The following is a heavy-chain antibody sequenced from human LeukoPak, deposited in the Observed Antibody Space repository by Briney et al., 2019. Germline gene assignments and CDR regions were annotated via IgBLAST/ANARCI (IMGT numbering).Heavy chain of an antibody. CDR1: GGSFSGYY. Sequence: PSETLSLTCAVYGGSFSGYYWSWIRQPPAKGLEWIGEINHSGSTNYNPSLKSRVTLSVATSKNQFSLKLSSVTAADTAVYYCARRPCSGGSCYFRTDAFDIWGQGTMVTVSS. D-gene: IGHD2-15*01. CDR3: ARRPCSGGSCYFRTDAFDI. V-gene: IGHV4-34*01. CDR2: INHSGST. J-gene: IGHJ3*02.